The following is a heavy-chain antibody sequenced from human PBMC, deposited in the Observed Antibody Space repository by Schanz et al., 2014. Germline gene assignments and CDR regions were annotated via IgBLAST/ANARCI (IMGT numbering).Heavy chain of an antibody. J-gene: IGHJ4*02. D-gene: IGHD3-16*01. CDR2: ISYSGST. V-gene: IGHV4-31*03. CDR1: GDSISSGGYY. Sequence: QVQLQESGPGLVEPSQTLSLTCTVSGDSISSGGYYWDWIRLLPGKGLEWIGYISYSGSTSFNPSHKSRLTISVDTSKNQCSLRLSSVTAADTAVYYCARHGGSPYYHMDVWGQGTLVAVSS. CDR3: ARHGGSPYYHMDV.